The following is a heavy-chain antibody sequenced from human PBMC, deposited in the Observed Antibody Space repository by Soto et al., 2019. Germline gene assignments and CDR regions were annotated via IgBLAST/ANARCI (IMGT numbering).Heavy chain of an antibody. CDR2: VSGGGDMT. D-gene: IGHD3-10*01. CDR1: GFTFSSYA. Sequence: DVQLLESGGHLVQPGGSLRLSCAASGFTFSSYAMSWVRQAPGKGLEWVSSVSGGGDMTYYSDSVKGRFTISRDNSNNALFLQMNSLRIEDTALYYCARGDRGGSGFPASYYYSGLDVWGQGATVSVS. V-gene: IGHV3-23*01. J-gene: IGHJ6*02. CDR3: ARGDRGGSGFPASYYYSGLDV.